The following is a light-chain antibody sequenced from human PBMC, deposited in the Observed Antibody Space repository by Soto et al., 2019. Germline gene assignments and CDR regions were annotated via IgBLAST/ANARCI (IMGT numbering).Light chain of an antibody. V-gene: IGKV3-20*01. CDR2: DTS. J-gene: IGKJ3*01. CDR1: QSVNSNY. CDR3: QQYGSSQFT. Sequence: EIGLMQSPGTLSLSPGEGATLSCRASQSVNSNYLAWYQQKPGQAPTVLIFDTSRRATGVPDRFSGSGSGSDVTLTISRLEPDDFAVYYCQQYGSSQFTFGPGTKVNIK.